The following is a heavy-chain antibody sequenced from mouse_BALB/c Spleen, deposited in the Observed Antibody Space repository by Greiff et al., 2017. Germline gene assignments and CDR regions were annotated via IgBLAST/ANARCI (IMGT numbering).Heavy chain of an antibody. CDR3: ARVNGNFDD. Sequence: EVQRVESGGGLVKPGGSLKLSCAASGFTFSSYAMSWVRQSPEKRQEWVAEISSGGSYTYYPDTVTGRFTISRDNAKNTLYLEMSSLRSEDTAMYYCARVNGNFDDWGQGTTLTVSS. J-gene: IGHJ2*01. CDR1: GFTFSSYA. CDR2: ISSGGSYT. V-gene: IGHV5-9-4*01. D-gene: IGHD2-1*01.